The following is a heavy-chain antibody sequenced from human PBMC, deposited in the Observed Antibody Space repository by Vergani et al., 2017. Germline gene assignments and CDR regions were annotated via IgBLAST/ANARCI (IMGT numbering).Heavy chain of an antibody. CDR2: IKNTGDST. D-gene: IGHD5-24*01. V-gene: IGHV3-23*01. J-gene: IGHJ4*02. CDR3: GRGSDNYN. Sequence: EVQLLQSEGAVVQPGGSLRLSCVASGFTFSSHAMSWVRQGHGQGLEWVSSIKNTGDSTYYADSVKGRFIISRDNSKNTLYLQMNSMRVEDTAVYYCGRGSDNYNWGQGTLVTVSS. CDR1: GFTFSSHA.